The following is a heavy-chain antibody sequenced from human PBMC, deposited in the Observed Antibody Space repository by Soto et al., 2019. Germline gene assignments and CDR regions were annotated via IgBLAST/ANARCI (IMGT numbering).Heavy chain of an antibody. CDR1: GFIFSTYS. V-gene: IGHV3-23*01. CDR2: VSPSGDST. CDR3: VKEPDV. J-gene: IGHJ6*02. Sequence: PGGSLRLSCEDSGFIFSTYSITWVRQVPGKGLEWVAAVSPSGDSTYYADSLKGRLTISRDNSKNTVFLQMNSLSADDTGLYYCVKEPDVWGQGISVTVSS.